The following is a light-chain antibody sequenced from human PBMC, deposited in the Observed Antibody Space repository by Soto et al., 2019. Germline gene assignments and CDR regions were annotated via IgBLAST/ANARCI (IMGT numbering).Light chain of an antibody. J-gene: IGKJ2*01. CDR2: RAS. CDR3: QQTDVFPRT. Sequence: DIQMTQSPSSVSASVRGRVTITCRASQAINIYLAWYQQRPGTAPKLLIYRASTLQTGVSSRFSGSGSGTDFTLTIRNLQPEDFATYYCQQTDVFPRTFGQGTKLEIK. CDR1: QAINIY. V-gene: IGKV1-12*01.